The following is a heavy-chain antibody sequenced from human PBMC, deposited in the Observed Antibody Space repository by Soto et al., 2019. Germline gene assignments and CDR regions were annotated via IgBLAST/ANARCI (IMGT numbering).Heavy chain of an antibody. CDR1: GYTFSSYA. J-gene: IGHJ4*02. CDR3: AGGARDGYNYWYDY. Sequence: QVQLVQSGAEVKKPGASVKASCKASGYTFSSYAMHWVRQAPGQRLEGMGWINAGNGNTKYSQKFQGSVTITRDTSSSKAYMVGGSLRSEDSGIYYCAGGARDGYNYWYDYWGQGTMVTVSS. D-gene: IGHD5-12*01. V-gene: IGHV1-3*01. CDR2: INAGNGNT.